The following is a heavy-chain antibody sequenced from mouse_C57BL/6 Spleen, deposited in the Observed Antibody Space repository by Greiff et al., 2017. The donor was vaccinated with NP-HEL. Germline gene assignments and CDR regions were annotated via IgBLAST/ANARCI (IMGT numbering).Heavy chain of an antibody. D-gene: IGHD2-4*01. J-gene: IGHJ2*01. V-gene: IGHV1-9*01. CDR3: AKRGYDYDDEGYYFDY. CDR1: GYTFTGYW. Sequence: VQLQQSGAELMKPGASVKLSCKATGYTFTGYWIEWVKQRPGHGLEWIGEILPGSGSTNYNEKFKGKATFTADTSSNTAYMQLSSLTTEDSAIYYCAKRGYDYDDEGYYFDYWGQGTTLTVSS. CDR2: ILPGSGST.